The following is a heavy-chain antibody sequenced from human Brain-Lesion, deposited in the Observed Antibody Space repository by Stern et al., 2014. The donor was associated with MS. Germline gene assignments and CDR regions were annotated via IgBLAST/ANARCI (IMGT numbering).Heavy chain of an antibody. CDR1: GGSISSGSYY. CDR2: MYSSGGI. J-gene: IGHJ4*02. V-gene: IGHV4-61*02. Sequence: VQLVQSGPGLVKPSQTLSLTCTVSGGSISSGSYYWNWIRQPAGKGLEWIGRMYSSGGINYNPSLKSRVNISGETSKNQFFLKVISVTAADTAVYYCARKTGGYTYGDTDFFDFWGQGALVTVSS. CDR3: ARKTGGYTYGDTDFFDF. D-gene: IGHD5-18*01.